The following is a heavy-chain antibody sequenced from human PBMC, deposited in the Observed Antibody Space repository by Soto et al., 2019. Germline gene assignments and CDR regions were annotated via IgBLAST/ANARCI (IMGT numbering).Heavy chain of an antibody. CDR1: GFTFSSYS. V-gene: IGHV3-21*01. Sequence: EVQLVESGGGLVKPGGPLRLSCAASGFTFSSYSMNWVRQAPGQGLEWVSSISSSSSYIYYADSVKGRFTISRDNAKNSLYLQMNSLRAEDTAVYYCAREYGGYDYYYYYYMDVWGLGTTVTVSS. J-gene: IGHJ6*03. D-gene: IGHD5-12*01. CDR2: ISSSSSYI. CDR3: AREYGGYDYYYYYYMDV.